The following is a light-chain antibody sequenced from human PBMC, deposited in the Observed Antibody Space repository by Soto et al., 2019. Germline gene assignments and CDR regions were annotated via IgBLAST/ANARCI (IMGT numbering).Light chain of an antibody. V-gene: IGLV2-8*01. CDR3: RSYTGSNIV. J-gene: IGLJ1*01. Sequence: QSALTQPPSASGSPGQSVTISCTGTSSDVGGYNYVSWYQQHPGKAPKLMIYEVSKRPSGVPDRCSGSKSGNTASLTVSGLQPEDECDYYCRSYTGSNIVFGPGTKLTVL. CDR1: SSDVGGYNY. CDR2: EVS.